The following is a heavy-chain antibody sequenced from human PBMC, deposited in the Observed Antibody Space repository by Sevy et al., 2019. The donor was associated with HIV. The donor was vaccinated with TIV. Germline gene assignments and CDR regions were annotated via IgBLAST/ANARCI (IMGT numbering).Heavy chain of an antibody. CDR1: GGSFSDYY. V-gene: IGHV4-34*01. Sequence: SETLSLTCAVYGGSFSDYYWSWIRQPPGGGLEWIGEISHIGSTNYNPSLKSRVPMSLDTSTNQVSLKLKSMTAADTAVYYCARSIASVLPGPLGLFFRVYSNWFGPWGQGTLVTVSS. J-gene: IGHJ5*02. D-gene: IGHD6-13*01. CDR2: ISHIGST. CDR3: ARSIASVLPGPLGLFFRVYSNWFGP.